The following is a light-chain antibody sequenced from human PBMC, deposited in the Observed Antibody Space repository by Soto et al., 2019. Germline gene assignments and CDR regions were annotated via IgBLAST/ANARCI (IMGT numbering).Light chain of an antibody. J-gene: IGKJ1*01. CDR1: QSITIY. CDR3: QQSSSTPRT. CDR2: AAS. Sequence: DIQMTQSPSSLSASVGDRVTITCRASQSITIYLNWYQQKPGKAPKLLIYAASSLQSGVPSRFSGSGSGTDFTLTISSLQPEDFATYYCQQSSSTPRTFGQGTKVEIK. V-gene: IGKV1-39*01.